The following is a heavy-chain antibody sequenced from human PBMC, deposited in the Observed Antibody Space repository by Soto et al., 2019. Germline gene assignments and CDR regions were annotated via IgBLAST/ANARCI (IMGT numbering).Heavy chain of an antibody. CDR1: GGSIISSSSY. CDR3: ARQRNDDFGSGYINWFDP. V-gene: IGHV4-39*01. CDR2: ISYSEST. Sequence: PSETLSLTCTVSGGSIISSSSYWGWLRQPPGKGLEWIGTISYSESTYYNPSLKSRVTISVGTSKNQFSLRLTSVTAADTAVYYCARQRNDDFGSGYINWFDPWGQGILVTVSS. D-gene: IGHD3-3*01. J-gene: IGHJ5*02.